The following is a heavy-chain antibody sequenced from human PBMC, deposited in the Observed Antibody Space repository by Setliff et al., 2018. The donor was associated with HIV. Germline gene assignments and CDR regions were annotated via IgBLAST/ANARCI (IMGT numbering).Heavy chain of an antibody. CDR1: GGTFSSYA. CDR3: AGPRGDEAFDI. V-gene: IGHV1-69*10. Sequence: ASVKVSCKASGGTFSSYAISWVRQAPGQGLAWMGGIIPILGIANYAQKFQGRVTITADKSTNTMYMAMTSLTSEDTAVYYCAGPRGDEAFDIWGQGTMVTVSS. J-gene: IGHJ3*02. D-gene: IGHD3-10*01. CDR2: IIPILGIA.